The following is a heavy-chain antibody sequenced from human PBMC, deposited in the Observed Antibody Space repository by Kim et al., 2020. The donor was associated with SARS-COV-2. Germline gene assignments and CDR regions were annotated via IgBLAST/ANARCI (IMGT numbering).Heavy chain of an antibody. CDR3: ARDILRAMVSHEI. V-gene: IGHV4-39*07. J-gene: IGHJ1*01. D-gene: IGHD5-18*01. CDR1: GGSISSSTYY. Sequence: SETLSLTCTVSGGSISSSTYYWGWIRQPPGKGLEWIGSIYDNGNTYYNPSLKSRVTISADTSKNQFSLRLTSVTAADTAVYYCARDILRAMVSHEIWGQG. CDR2: IYDNGNT.